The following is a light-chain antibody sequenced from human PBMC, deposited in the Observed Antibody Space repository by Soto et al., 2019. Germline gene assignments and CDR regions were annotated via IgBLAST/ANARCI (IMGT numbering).Light chain of an antibody. CDR3: MQSTQLPPT. CDR2: EVS. V-gene: IGKV2D-29*02. CDR1: QSLLHITGETF. Sequence: DVVMTQTPLSLSVTPGQPASISCKSSQSLLHITGETFLFWYLQKPGKSPQLLIYEVSTRVSGVPDRFSGSGSGTDFTLEISRVETDDDGIYYCMQSTQLPPTFGQGTRLGIE. J-gene: IGKJ5*01.